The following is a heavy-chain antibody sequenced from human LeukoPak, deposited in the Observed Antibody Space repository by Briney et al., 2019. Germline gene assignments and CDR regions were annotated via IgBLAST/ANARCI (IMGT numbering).Heavy chain of an antibody. D-gene: IGHD3-22*01. CDR3: ARDPYDSSGYYYPHFDY. J-gene: IGHJ4*02. V-gene: IGHV1-69*04. CDR1: GGTFSSYA. CDR2: IIPILGIA. Sequence: SVKVSCKASGGTFSSYAISWVRQAPGQGLEWMGRIIPILGIANYAQKLQGRVTMTTDTSTSTAYMELRSLRSDDTAVYYCARDPYDSSGYYYPHFDYWGQGTLVTVSS.